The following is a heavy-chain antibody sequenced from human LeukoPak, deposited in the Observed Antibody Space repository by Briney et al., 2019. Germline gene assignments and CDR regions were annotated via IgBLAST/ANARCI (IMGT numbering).Heavy chain of an antibody. CDR1: GGSISSYY. D-gene: IGHD5-24*01. J-gene: IGHJ4*02. Sequence: PSETLSLTCTASGGSISSYYWSWIRQPPGKGLEWIGYIYYSGSTNYNPSLKSRVTISVDTSKNQFSLKLSSVTAADTAVYYCATGRGGYNSLDYWGQGTLVTVSS. V-gene: IGHV4-59*01. CDR2: IYYSGST. CDR3: ATGRGGYNSLDY.